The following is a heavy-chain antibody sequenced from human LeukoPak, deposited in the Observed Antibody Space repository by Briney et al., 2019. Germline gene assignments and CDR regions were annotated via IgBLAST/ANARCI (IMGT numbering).Heavy chain of an antibody. CDR1: GGSISSYY. CDR3: ARGRGAAGIHDAFDI. J-gene: IGHJ3*02. D-gene: IGHD6-13*01. Sequence: SETLSLTCTVSGGSISSYYWSWIRQPPGKGLEWIGSIYYSGSTYYNPSLKSRVTISVDTSKNQFSLKLSSVTAADTAVYYCARGRGAAGIHDAFDIWGQGTMVTVSS. CDR2: IYYSGST. V-gene: IGHV4-39*07.